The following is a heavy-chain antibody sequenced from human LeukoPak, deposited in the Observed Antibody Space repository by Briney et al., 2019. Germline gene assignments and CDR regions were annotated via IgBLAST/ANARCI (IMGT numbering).Heavy chain of an antibody. CDR2: INHSGST. V-gene: IGHV4-34*01. J-gene: IGHJ6*02. CDR3: ARSPIVVVPAARYYYYGMDV. Sequence: PSETLSLTCAVYGGSFSGYYWSWIRQPPGKGLEWIGEINHSGSTNYNPSLKSRVTISVDTSKNQFSLKLGSVTAADTAVYYCARSPIVVVPAARYYYYGMDVWGQGTTVTVSS. D-gene: IGHD2-2*01. CDR1: GGSFSGYY.